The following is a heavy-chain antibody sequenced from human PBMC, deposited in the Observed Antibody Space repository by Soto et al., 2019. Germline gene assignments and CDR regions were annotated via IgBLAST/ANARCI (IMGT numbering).Heavy chain of an antibody. D-gene: IGHD6-13*01. CDR2: ISYDGSNK. V-gene: IGHV3-30-3*01. Sequence: GGSLILSCAASGFTFSSYAMHWVRQAPGKGLEWVAVISYDGSNKYYADSVKGRFTISRDNSKNTLYLQMNSLRAEDTAVYYCAKDRSSSSWSYYYYYYGMDVWGQGTRVTVSS. CDR3: AKDRSSSSWSYYYYYYGMDV. CDR1: GFTFSSYA. J-gene: IGHJ6*02.